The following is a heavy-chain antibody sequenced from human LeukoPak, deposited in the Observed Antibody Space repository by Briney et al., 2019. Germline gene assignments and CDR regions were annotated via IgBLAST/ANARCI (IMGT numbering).Heavy chain of an antibody. J-gene: IGHJ4*02. CDR2: IYSGGST. Sequence: SGGSLRLSCAASGFTVSSNYMSWVRQAPGKGLEWVSVIYSGGSTYYADSVKGRFTISRDNSKNTLYLQMNSLRAEDTAVYYCARWELHYFDYWGQRTLVTVSS. V-gene: IGHV3-66*01. CDR3: ARWELHYFDY. CDR1: GFTVSSNY. D-gene: IGHD1-26*01.